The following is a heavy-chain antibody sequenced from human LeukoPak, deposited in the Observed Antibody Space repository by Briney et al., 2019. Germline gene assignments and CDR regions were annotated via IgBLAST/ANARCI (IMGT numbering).Heavy chain of an antibody. J-gene: IGHJ5*02. D-gene: IGHD6-6*01. CDR1: GGSISSGTYY. CDR2: IYYSGST. CDR3: ARGAYTSSRFDP. V-gene: IGHV4-39*01. Sequence: SQTLPLTCTVSGGSISSGTYYWGWIRQPPGKGLEWIGSIYYSGSTYYTPSLKSRVTISVDTSRNQFSLKLSSVTAADTAMYYCARGAYTSSRFDPWGQGTLVTVSS.